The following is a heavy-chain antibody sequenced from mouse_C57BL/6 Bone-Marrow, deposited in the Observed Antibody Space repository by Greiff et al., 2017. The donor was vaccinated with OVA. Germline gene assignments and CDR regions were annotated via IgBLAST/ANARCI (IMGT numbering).Heavy chain of an antibody. Sequence: VKLMESGAELVRPGTSVKVSCKASGYAFTNYLIEWVKQRPGQGLEWIGVINPGSGGTNYNEKFKGKATLTADKSSSTAYMQLSSLTSEDSAVYFCARSRSNYTYWYFDVWGTGTTVTVSS. J-gene: IGHJ1*03. D-gene: IGHD2-5*01. CDR1: GYAFTNYL. CDR3: ARSRSNYTYWYFDV. CDR2: INPGSGGT. V-gene: IGHV1-54*01.